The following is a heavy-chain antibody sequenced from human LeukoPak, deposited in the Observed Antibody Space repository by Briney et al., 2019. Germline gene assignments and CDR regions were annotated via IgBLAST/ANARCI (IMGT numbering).Heavy chain of an antibody. Sequence: PSETLSLTCTVSGYSISSGYYWGWIRQPPGKGLEWIGEINHSGSTNYNPSLESRVTISVDTSKNQFSLKLSSVTAADTSVYYCARGRSAMVDYWGQGTLVTVSS. V-gene: IGHV4-38-2*02. D-gene: IGHD5-18*01. J-gene: IGHJ4*02. CDR3: ARGRSAMVDY. CDR2: INHSGST. CDR1: GYSISSGYY.